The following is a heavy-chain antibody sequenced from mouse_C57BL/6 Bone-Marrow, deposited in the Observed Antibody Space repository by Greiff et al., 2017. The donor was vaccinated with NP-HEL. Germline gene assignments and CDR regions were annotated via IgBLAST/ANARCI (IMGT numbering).Heavy chain of an antibody. CDR2: INPSTGGT. J-gene: IGHJ3*01. CDR1: GYSFTGYY. CDR3: ARREYGGFGY. V-gene: IGHV1-42*01. Sequence: VQLKESGPELVKPGASVKISCKASGYSFTGYYMNWVKQSPEKSLEWIGEINPSTGGTTYNQKFKAKATLTVDKSSSTAYMQLKSLTSEDSAVYYCARREYGGFGYWGQGTLVTVSA. D-gene: IGHD5-2*01.